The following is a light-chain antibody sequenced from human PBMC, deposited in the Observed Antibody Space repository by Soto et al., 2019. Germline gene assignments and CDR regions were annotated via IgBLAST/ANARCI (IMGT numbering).Light chain of an antibody. V-gene: IGKV3-20*01. J-gene: IGKJ2*01. CDR1: QSVSSSY. CDR3: QEYGSSPHT. Sequence: EIVLTQSPGTLSLSPGERATLSCRASQSVSSSYLAWYQQKPGQAPRLLIYGASSRATGITDRFSGSGSGTDFTLTISRLEPEDFAVYYCQEYGSSPHTFGQGNKLEIK. CDR2: GAS.